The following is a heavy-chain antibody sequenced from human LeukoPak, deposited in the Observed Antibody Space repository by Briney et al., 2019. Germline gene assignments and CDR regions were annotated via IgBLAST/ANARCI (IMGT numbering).Heavy chain of an antibody. V-gene: IGHV4-4*07. D-gene: IGHD3-9*01. CDR2: VYRSGNT. Sequence: SETLSLTCSVSGGSISTYYWSWIRQPAGKGLEWIGRVYRSGNTNYNPSLQSRVTMSVDTSKNQISLRLRSVTAAGTAVYYCARDDFEYSVHYGMDVWGQGTAVTVSS. CDR1: GGSISTYY. CDR3: ARDDFEYSVHYGMDV. J-gene: IGHJ6*02.